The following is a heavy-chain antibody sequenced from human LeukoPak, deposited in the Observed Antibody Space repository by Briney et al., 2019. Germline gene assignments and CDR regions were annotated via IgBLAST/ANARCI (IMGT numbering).Heavy chain of an antibody. Sequence: VASVKVSCKASGYTFTSYAISWVRQAPGQGLEWMGGIIPIFGTANYAQKFQGRVTITADKSTSTAYMELSSLRSEDTAVYYCASLSRFRYYYYYMDVWGNGTTVSVSS. CDR2: IIPIFGTA. CDR1: GYTFTSYA. J-gene: IGHJ6*03. D-gene: IGHD3-3*01. CDR3: ASLSRFRYYYYYMDV. V-gene: IGHV1-69*06.